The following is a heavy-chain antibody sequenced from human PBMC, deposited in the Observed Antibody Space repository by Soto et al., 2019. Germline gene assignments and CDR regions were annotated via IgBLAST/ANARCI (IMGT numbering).Heavy chain of an antibody. CDR1: GFTFSAYE. J-gene: IGHJ4*02. CDR2: ISTSGNAI. Sequence: PGGSLRLSCAASGFTFSAYEMNWVRQTPGKGLEWVSYISTSGNAIYYADSVKGRFTISRDSAENSLYLQMNSLRAEDTAVYYCARGVAGTAVYFDYWGQGNLVTVSS. D-gene: IGHD1-1*01. V-gene: IGHV3-48*03. CDR3: ARGVAGTAVYFDY.